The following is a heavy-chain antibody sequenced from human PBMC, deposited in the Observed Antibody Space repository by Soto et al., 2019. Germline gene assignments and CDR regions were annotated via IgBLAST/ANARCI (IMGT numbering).Heavy chain of an antibody. J-gene: IGHJ4*02. D-gene: IGHD5-12*01. Sequence: SETLSLTCTVSGGSISSYYWSWIRQPAGKGLEWIGRIYTSGSTNYNPSLKSRVTMSVDTSKNQFSLKLSSVAAADTAVYYCARVADGYNYALSFDYWGQGTLVTVSS. CDR1: GGSISSYY. V-gene: IGHV4-4*07. CDR2: IYTSGST. CDR3: ARVADGYNYALSFDY.